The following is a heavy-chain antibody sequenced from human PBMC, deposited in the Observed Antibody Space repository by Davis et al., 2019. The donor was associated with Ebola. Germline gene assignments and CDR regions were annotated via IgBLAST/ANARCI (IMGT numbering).Heavy chain of an antibody. J-gene: IGHJ4*02. Sequence: MPGGSLRLSCTVSGGFISSSSYYWGWIRQPPGKGLEWIGSIYYSGSTYYNPSLKSRVTISVDASRSQFSLNLSSVTAADTAVYYCARAGRSSWYFDYWGQGTLVTVSS. CDR3: ARAGRSSWYFDY. V-gene: IGHV4-39*07. CDR1: GGFISSSSYY. D-gene: IGHD6-13*01. CDR2: IYYSGST.